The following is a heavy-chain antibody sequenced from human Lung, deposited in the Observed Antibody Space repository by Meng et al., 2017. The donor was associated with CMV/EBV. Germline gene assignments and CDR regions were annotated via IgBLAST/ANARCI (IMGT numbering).Heavy chain of an antibody. Sequence: GGSXRLXXAASGFTFSSTWMHWVRQAPGKGLVWVSRINSVGSSTIYADSVKGRFTISIDNAKNTLYLQMNSLRSEDTAVYYCAREPYDYDSSLDYWGQGTLVXVSS. CDR2: INSVGSST. CDR3: AREPYDYDSSLDY. D-gene: IGHD3-22*01. V-gene: IGHV3-74*01. J-gene: IGHJ4*02. CDR1: GFTFSSTW.